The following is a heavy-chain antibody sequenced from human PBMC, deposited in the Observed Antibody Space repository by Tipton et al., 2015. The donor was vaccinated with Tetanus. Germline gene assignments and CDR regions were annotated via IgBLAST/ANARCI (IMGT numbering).Heavy chain of an antibody. Sequence: VKPSETLSLTCTVSGGSISSSDYYWGWVRQSPGKGLEWVGSIYYSGSTYYSPSLRSRVTMSVDTSRNQLSLNLSSVAAADTAVYYCARGLPREPFYFDYWGQGKQVTVSS. CDR1: GGSISSSDYY. D-gene: IGHD1-26*01. CDR3: ARGLPREPFYFDY. J-gene: IGHJ4*02. CDR2: IYYSGST. V-gene: IGHV4-39*01.